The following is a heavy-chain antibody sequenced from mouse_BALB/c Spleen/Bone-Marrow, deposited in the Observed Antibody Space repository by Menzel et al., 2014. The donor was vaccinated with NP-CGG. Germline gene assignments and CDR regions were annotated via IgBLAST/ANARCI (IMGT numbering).Heavy chain of an antibody. J-gene: IGHJ2*01. V-gene: IGHV1S81*02. CDR1: GYTFTSFY. D-gene: IGHD1-1*01. Sequence: QVQLQQSGAELVKPGASVKLSCKASGYTFTSFYMYWVKQRPGQGLEWIGGINPSNGGTNFNEKFKSKATLTLDKSSSTAYMQLSSLPSEDSAVYYCTRGSYGSSQYYFDYWGQGTTLTVSS. CDR3: TRGSYGSSQYYFDY. CDR2: INPSNGGT.